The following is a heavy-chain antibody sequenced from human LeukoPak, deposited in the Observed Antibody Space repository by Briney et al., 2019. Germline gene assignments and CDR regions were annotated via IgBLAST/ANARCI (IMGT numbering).Heavy chain of an antibody. Sequence: GGSLRLSCAASGFMFEDYSMHWVRQAPGKGLEWVSGINWNGGSTGYADSVKGRFTISRDNAKNSLYLQMNSLRAEDTALYYCARDDSSSWYGIDYWGQGTLVTVSS. D-gene: IGHD6-13*01. V-gene: IGHV3-20*04. CDR3: ARDDSSSWYGIDY. CDR2: INWNGGST. J-gene: IGHJ4*02. CDR1: GFMFEDYS.